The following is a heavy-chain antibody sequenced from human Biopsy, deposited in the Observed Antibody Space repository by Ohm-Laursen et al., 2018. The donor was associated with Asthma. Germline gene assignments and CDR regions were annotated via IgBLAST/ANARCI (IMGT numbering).Heavy chain of an antibody. Sequence: PSQTLSLTCTVSGAYIGTPDYHWSWIRQSPRKGLEWIGFVFWSGSTHYSRSLERRVSISIDTATNEFSMELRSVTPADTAVYFCARVVSYGDIYFGIDVWGPGNTVVVS. V-gene: IGHV4-30-4*01. CDR1: GAYIGTPDYH. CDR2: VFWSGST. D-gene: IGHD4-17*01. CDR3: ARVVSYGDIYFGIDV. J-gene: IGHJ6*02.